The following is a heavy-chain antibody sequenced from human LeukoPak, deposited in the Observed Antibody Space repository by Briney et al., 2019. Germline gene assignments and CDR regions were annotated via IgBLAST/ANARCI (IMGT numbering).Heavy chain of an antibody. CDR2: IIPIFGTA. Sequence: ASVKVSCKASGGTFSSYAISWVRQAPGQGLEWMGGIIPIFGTANYAQKFQGRVTITADESTSTAYMELSSLRPEDTAVYYCATRVYCGGDCVGFDPWGQGTLVTVSS. CDR3: ATRVYCGGDCVGFDP. D-gene: IGHD2-21*02. J-gene: IGHJ5*02. V-gene: IGHV1-69*13. CDR1: GGTFSSYA.